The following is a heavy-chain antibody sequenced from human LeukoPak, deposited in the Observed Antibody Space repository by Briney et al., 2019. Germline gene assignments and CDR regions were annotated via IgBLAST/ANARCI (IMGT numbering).Heavy chain of an antibody. J-gene: IGHJ3*02. CDR2: INPNSGGT. Sequence: ASVKVSCKASGYTFIAYYIYWMRQAPGQGLEWVGRINPNSGGTNYAQNFQDRVTLTRDTSITTAYMEPNRLISDDTAVYYCARRGSGYYDSREAFDIWGQGTMVTVSS. V-gene: IGHV1-2*06. CDR3: ARRGSGYYDSREAFDI. CDR1: GYTFIAYY. D-gene: IGHD3-22*01.